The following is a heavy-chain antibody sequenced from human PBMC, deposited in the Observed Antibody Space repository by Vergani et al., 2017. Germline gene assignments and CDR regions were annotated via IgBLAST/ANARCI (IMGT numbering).Heavy chain of an antibody. J-gene: IGHJ4*02. CDR3: ARDSLAV. D-gene: IGHD3-3*02. V-gene: IGHV3-23*01. CDR1: EFTFSNYA. Sequence: EVQLLESGGGLVQPGGSLRLTCAASEFTFSNYAMNWVRQAPGKGLEWVSGISGSGVSAYYTDSVKGRFTISRDNSKNMLFLQMNSLRAEDTAVYYCARDSLAVWGQGTLVTVSS. CDR2: ISGSGVSA.